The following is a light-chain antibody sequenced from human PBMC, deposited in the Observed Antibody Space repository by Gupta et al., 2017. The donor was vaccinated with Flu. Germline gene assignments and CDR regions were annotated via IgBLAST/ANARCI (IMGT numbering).Light chain of an antibody. CDR1: SSNIGTVYD. CDR3: QSYDSSLIGYV. Sequence: QSVLTQPPSVSGAPGQRIPISCTGSSSNIGTVYDVHWYQQLPGTAPKLLIYGNNNRPSGVPDRFSGSKSGTSASLAITGLQAEDEADYYCQSYDSSLIGYVFGTGTRVTVL. J-gene: IGLJ1*01. V-gene: IGLV1-40*01. CDR2: GNN.